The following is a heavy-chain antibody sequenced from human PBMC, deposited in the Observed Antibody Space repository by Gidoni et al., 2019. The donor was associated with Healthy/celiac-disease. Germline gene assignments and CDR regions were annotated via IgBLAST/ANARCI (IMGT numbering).Heavy chain of an antibody. V-gene: IGHV3-30*01. CDR2: ISYDGSNK. CDR3: ARVYYDFWSGQNYYGMDV. J-gene: IGHJ6*02. D-gene: IGHD3-3*01. CDR1: GFTFSSYA. Sequence: QVQLVESGGGVVQPGRSLRLSCAASGFTFSSYAMHWVRQAPGTGLECVAVISYDGSNKYYADSVKGRFTISRDNSKNTLYLQMNSLRAEDTAVYYCARVYYDFWSGQNYYGMDVWGQGTTVTVSS.